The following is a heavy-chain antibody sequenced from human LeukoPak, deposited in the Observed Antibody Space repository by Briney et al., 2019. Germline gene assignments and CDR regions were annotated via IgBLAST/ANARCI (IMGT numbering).Heavy chain of an antibody. CDR3: VKHESGPEY. Sequence: GGSLRLSCVVSGFTFRSYWMHWIRQAPGKGLEWVSRVKGDGSSTSYADSVKGRFTISRDNVKNTLYLQMNSLRVEDTAVYYCVKHESGPEYWGQGTLVTVSS. V-gene: IGHV3-74*01. J-gene: IGHJ4*02. D-gene: IGHD3-3*01. CDR2: VKGDGSST. CDR1: GFTFRSYW.